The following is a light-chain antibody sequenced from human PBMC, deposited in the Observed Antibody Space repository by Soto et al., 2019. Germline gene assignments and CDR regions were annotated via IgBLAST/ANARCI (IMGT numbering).Light chain of an antibody. V-gene: IGKV1-9*01. CDR3: QHLNPHPFSLT. J-gene: IGKJ3*01. CDR2: AAS. CDR1: QDISTY. Sequence: DIQLTQSPSVLSASVGDRVTITCRASQDISTYLAWYQQRPGAAPKLLLYAASALQTGVPSRFSGRGSGTEFSLTIDRLQPEDFATYYCQHLNPHPFSLTFGPGTKLD.